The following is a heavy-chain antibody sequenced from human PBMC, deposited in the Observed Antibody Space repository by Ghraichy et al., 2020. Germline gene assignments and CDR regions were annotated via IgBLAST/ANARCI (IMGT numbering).Heavy chain of an antibody. V-gene: IGHV3-23*01. CDR3: AKGAITFDVGAYPDC. J-gene: IGHJ4*02. D-gene: IGHD2/OR15-2a*01. Sequence: GSLRLSCAASGFIFSSYAMSWVRQAPGKGLEWVSGISYSGVSTYYADSVKGRFTISRDNSKNTVYLQMNSLRAEDTAVYYCAKGAITFDVGAYPDCWGQGTLVTVSS. CDR2: ISYSGVST. CDR1: GFIFSSYA.